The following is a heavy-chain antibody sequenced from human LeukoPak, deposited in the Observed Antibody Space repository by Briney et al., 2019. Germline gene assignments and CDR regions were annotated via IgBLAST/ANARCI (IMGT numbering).Heavy chain of an antibody. D-gene: IGHD1-20*01. V-gene: IGHV3-23*01. CDR2: ISGSGGST. CDR1: AFTFRSYA. J-gene: IGHJ4*02. Sequence: SGGSLRLSCAASAFTFRSYAMNWVRQAGGKGLEWVSAISGSGGSTYYADSVKGRFTISRDNSKNTLYLQMSSLRAEDTAVYYCAKPKDNSLYCFDYWGQGTLVTVSS. CDR3: AKPKDNSLYCFDY.